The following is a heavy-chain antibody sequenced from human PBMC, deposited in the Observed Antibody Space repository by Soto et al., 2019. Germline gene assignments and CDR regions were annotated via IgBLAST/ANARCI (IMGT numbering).Heavy chain of an antibody. D-gene: IGHD3-16*01. V-gene: IGHV1-18*01. CDR3: ARSWVTGKGGIDV. CDR1: GYTFTSYG. Sequence: QVQLVQSGAEVKKPGASVNVSCKASGYTFTSYGLSWVRQAPGQGLEWMGWINGYTGNTNYAQKFQGRVTMTTDTSTNTAYLDLWTLISDDTAVYYCARSWVTGKGGIDVWGQGTTVTVSS. J-gene: IGHJ6*02. CDR2: INGYTGNT.